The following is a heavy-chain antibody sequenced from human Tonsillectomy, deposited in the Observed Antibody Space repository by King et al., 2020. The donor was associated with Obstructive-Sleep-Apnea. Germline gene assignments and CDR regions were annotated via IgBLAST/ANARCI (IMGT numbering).Heavy chain of an antibody. J-gene: IGHJ4*02. Sequence: VQLVESGGGLVKPGGSLRLSCAASGFTFTNAWMKWVRQAPGKGLEWVGRSKNKTDGGTTDYAAPVNGRFTISRDDSRNTLYLQMTSLKTEDTAIYYCTTEDDWGQGTLVTVSS. V-gene: IGHV3-15*01. CDR1: GFTFTNAW. CDR3: TTEDD. CDR2: SKNKTDGGTT.